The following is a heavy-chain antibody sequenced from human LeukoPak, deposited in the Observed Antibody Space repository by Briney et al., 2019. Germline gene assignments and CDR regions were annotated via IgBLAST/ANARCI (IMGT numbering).Heavy chain of an antibody. J-gene: IGHJ4*02. Sequence: PGGSLRLSCAASGFTFSDYYMSWIRQAPGKGLEWVSYISNSGSIVYYADSVKGRFTISRDNAKNSLYLQMDSLRAEDTAVYYCAKGGWDYYDSSGCPDYWGQGTLVTVSS. CDR3: AKGGWDYYDSSGCPDY. V-gene: IGHV3-11*04. D-gene: IGHD3-22*01. CDR2: ISNSGSIV. CDR1: GFTFSDYY.